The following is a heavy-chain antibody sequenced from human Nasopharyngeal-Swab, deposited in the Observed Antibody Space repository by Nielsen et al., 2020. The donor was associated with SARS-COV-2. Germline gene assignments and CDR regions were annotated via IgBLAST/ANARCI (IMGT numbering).Heavy chain of an antibody. CDR1: GGSFSGYY. CDR2: INHSGST. D-gene: IGHD5-18*01. Sequence: SETLSLTCAVYGGSFSGYYWSWIRQPQGKGLEWIGEINHSGSTNYNPSLKSRVTRSVDTSKNQFSLKLSTVTAADTAVYYCARLPHRDTAMVKAVVLDYWGQGTLVTVSS. CDR3: ARLPHRDTAMVKAVVLDY. V-gene: IGHV4-34*01. J-gene: IGHJ4*02.